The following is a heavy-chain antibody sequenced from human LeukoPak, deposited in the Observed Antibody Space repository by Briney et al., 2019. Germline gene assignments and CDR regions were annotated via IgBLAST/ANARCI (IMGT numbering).Heavy chain of an antibody. D-gene: IGHD1-26*01. V-gene: IGHV1-2*02. CDR1: GYTFTGYY. CDR3: ARWSNSGFDY. J-gene: IGHJ4*02. Sequence: GASVKVSCKASGYTFTGYYMHWVRQAPGQGLEWMGRINPNSGGTNYVEKFQGRVTMTRDTSISTACMELSRLTSDDTAMYYCARWSNSGFDYWGQGTLVTVSS. CDR2: INPNSGGT.